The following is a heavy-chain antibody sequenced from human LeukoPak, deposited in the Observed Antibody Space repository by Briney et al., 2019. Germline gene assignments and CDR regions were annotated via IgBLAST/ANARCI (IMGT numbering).Heavy chain of an antibody. CDR3: ARQVLRYFNWFDP. D-gene: IGHD3-9*01. J-gene: IGHJ5*02. Sequence: TSSETLSLTCTVSGGSISSNYWSWIRQPPGKGLEWIGYIYYSGSTNYNPSLKSRVTISVDTSKNQFSLKLSSVTAADTAVYYCARQVLRYFNWFDPWGQGTLVTVSS. CDR1: GGSISSNY. CDR2: IYYSGST. V-gene: IGHV4-59*08.